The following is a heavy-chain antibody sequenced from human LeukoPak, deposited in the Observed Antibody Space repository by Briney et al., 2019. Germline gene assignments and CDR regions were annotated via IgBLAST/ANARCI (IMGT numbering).Heavy chain of an antibody. J-gene: IGHJ4*02. CDR2: IYSGDST. V-gene: IGHV3-53*01. D-gene: IGHD2-15*01. Sequence: HPGGSLRLSCAASGFTVSTNYMSWVRQAPGKGLEWVSVIYSGDSTYYADSVKGRFTISRDNSKNTLYLQMNSLRAEDTAVYYCARGSGGHGGGPAFDYWGQGTLVTVSS. CDR3: ARGSGGHGGGPAFDY. CDR1: GFTVSTNY.